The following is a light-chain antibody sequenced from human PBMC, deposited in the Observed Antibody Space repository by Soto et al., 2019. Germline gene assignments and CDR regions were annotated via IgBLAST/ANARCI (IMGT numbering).Light chain of an antibody. CDR2: GNN. J-gene: IGLJ3*02. Sequence: QSVLTQPPSVSGAPGQRVTISCAGSSSNIGAGYDVHWYQQLPGTAPKLLIYGNNNRPSGVPDRFSGSESGTSASLAITGLQAEDEADYYCPSYDSSLSGSVFGGGTKLTVL. V-gene: IGLV1-40*01. CDR3: PSYDSSLSGSV. CDR1: SSNIGAGYD.